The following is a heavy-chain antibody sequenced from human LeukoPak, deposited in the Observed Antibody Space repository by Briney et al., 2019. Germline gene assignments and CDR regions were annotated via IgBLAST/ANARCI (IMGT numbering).Heavy chain of an antibody. CDR1: GFTFSGSA. Sequence: GGSLRLSCAASGFTFSGSAMHWVRQASGKGLEWVGRIRSKANSYATAYAASVKGRFTISRDDSKNTAYLQMNSLKTEDTVVYYCTRSATSDYWGQGTLVTVSS. CDR2: IRSKANSYAT. D-gene: IGHD6-25*01. V-gene: IGHV3-73*01. CDR3: TRSATSDY. J-gene: IGHJ4*02.